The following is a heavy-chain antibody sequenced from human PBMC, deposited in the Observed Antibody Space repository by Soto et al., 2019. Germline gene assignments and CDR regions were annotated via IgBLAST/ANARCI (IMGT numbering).Heavy chain of an antibody. CDR2: VYRTGST. CDR3: VLLPPRTLVTILPIPS. D-gene: IGHD2-21*01. V-gene: IGHV4-4*02. CDR1: GDSISSTHW. J-gene: IGHJ4*02. Sequence: SETLSLTCVVSGDSISSTHWWTWVRQTPGTGLEWIGEVYRTGSTQYNPSLKNRVTISLDKSNNQFSLNLKSLTAAATAVYYSVLLPPRTLVTILPIPSWRQGARLAVPS.